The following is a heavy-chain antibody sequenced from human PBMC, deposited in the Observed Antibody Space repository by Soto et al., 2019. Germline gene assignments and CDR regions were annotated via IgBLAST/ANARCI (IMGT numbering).Heavy chain of an antibody. J-gene: IGHJ4*02. D-gene: IGHD6-19*01. CDR1: GFTFSSYA. Sequence: EVLLLESGGGLVQPGGSLRLSCAASGFTFSSYAVSWVRQGPGKGLEWVSVISGSGYSTYYADSGKGRFTISRDNSKSTLYLQMNSLRAEDTAVYYCSRRSSGWYFDYWCQGTLVTGSS. CDR2: ISGSGYST. V-gene: IGHV3-23*01. CDR3: SRRSSGWYFDY.